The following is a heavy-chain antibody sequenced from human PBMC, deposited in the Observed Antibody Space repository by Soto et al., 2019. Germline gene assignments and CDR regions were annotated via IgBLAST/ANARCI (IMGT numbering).Heavy chain of an antibody. V-gene: IGHV3-23*01. D-gene: IGHD6-6*01. Sequence: GSLRLSCAASGFTFISYAISWVRKAPGKGLEWVSAISGSGGSTYYADSVKGRFTISRDNSKNTLYLQMNSLRAEDTAVYYCAKDFFEYSSSAGLFDYWGQGTLVTVSS. CDR1: GFTFISYA. CDR2: ISGSGGST. CDR3: AKDFFEYSSSAGLFDY. J-gene: IGHJ4*02.